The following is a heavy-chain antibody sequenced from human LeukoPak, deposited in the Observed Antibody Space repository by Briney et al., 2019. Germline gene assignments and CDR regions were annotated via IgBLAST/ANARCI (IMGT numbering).Heavy chain of an antibody. J-gene: IGHJ4*02. CDR1: GYTFTTYG. D-gene: IGHD1-26*01. CDR2: ISAYTGNT. Sequence: ASMKVSCKASGYTFTTYGISWVRQAPGQGLEWMGWISAYTGNTNYAQNLQGRVTMTTDTSTTTAYMELRSLTSDDTAVYYCARRIVGATGSDYWGQGTLVTVSS. V-gene: IGHV1-18*01. CDR3: ARRIVGATGSDY.